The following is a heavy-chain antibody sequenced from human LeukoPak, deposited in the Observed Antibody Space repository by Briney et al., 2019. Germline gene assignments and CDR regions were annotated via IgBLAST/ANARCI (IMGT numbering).Heavy chain of an antibody. D-gene: IGHD1-26*01. Sequence: GGSLRLSCAASGSNFSTYSMNWVRQAPGKGPEWVSYITRSSSIIHYADSVKGRFTITRDNAKNSLYLQMSSLRAEDTAVYYCARDSGRHDRDYWGQGTLVTVSA. V-gene: IGHV3-48*04. J-gene: IGHJ4*02. CDR2: ITRSSSII. CDR1: GSNFSTYS. CDR3: ARDSGRHDRDY.